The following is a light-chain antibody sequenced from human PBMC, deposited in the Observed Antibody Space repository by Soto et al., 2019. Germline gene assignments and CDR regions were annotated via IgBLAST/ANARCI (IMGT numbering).Light chain of an antibody. Sequence: QSVLTQPPSVSGAPGQRVTISCTGSSSNIGAGYDVHWYQQLPGTAPKLLIYANSNRPSGVPDRFSGSKSGTSASLAITGLQAEDEADYSCQSYDTSLSVVFGGGTKVTVL. CDR3: QSYDTSLSVV. CDR2: ANS. J-gene: IGLJ2*01. V-gene: IGLV1-40*01. CDR1: SSNIGAGYD.